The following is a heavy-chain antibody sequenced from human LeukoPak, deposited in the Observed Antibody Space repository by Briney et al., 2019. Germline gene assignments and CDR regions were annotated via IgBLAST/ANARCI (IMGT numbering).Heavy chain of an antibody. CDR2: IYYSGST. V-gene: IGHV4-39*01. CDR1: GGSISSSSYY. J-gene: IGHJ5*02. CDR3: ASSETYYYDSSRFDP. Sequence: PSETLSLTCTVSGGSISSSSYYWGWIRQPPGKGLEWIGSIYYSGSTHYNPSLKSRVTISVDTSKNQFSLKLSSVTAADTAVYYCASSETYYYDSSRFDPWGQGTLVTVSS. D-gene: IGHD3-22*01.